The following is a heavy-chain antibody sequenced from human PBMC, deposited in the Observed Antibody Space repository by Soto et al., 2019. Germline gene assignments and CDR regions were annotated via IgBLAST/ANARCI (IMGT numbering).Heavy chain of an antibody. CDR3: ARLGGFYQSLDS. Sequence: TSETLSLTCTVSGGSISSYYWSWIRQPPGKGLEWIGYIYYTGTTTYNPSIKSRVTISVDSSKNQFSLNLTSVSAADTAVYYCARLGGFYQSLDSWGQGTLVT. J-gene: IGHJ5*01. CDR1: GGSISSYY. D-gene: IGHD3-22*01. CDR2: IYYTGTT. V-gene: IGHV4-59*08.